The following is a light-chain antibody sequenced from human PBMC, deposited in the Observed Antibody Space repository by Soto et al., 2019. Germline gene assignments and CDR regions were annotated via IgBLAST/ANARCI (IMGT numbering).Light chain of an antibody. V-gene: IGKV1-5*01. Sequence: DIQMTQSPSTLSASVGDRVTITCRASHNINDWLAWYQQKPGEAPKLLISDAFNLASGVPSSFSGSRSGTEFTLTISSLQPDDFATYYCQQFNTYPGTFGQGTRVEVK. CDR2: DAF. CDR3: QQFNTYPGT. CDR1: HNINDW. J-gene: IGKJ1*01.